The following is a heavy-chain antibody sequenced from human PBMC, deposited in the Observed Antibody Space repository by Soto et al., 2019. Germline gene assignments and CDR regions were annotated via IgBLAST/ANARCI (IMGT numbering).Heavy chain of an antibody. J-gene: IGHJ3*01. CDR2: MWYDGTIK. Sequence: QVQLVESGGGVVQPGRSLRLSCAASGFNFRTHGMHWVRQTPGRGLEWVAIMWYDGTIKYYGDSVKGRFTVSRDNSKNTLYLQMDTLRAEDTARYYCATAPGEGSWAAFVFWRQGTMVTVSS. V-gene: IGHV3-33*01. CDR3: ATAPGEGSWAAFVF. CDR1: GFNFRTHG. D-gene: IGHD6-6*01.